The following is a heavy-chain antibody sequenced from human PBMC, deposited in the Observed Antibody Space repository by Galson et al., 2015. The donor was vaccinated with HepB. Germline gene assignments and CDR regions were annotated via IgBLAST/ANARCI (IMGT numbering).Heavy chain of an antibody. CDR3: ARIRYSSGWNDAFDI. CDR2: IDWDDDK. Sequence: PALVKPTQTLTLTCTFSGFSLSTSGMCVSWIRQPPGKALEWLARIDWDDDKYYSTSLKTRLTISKDTSKNQVVLTMTNMDPVDTATYYCARIRYSSGWNDAFDIWGQGTMVTVSS. V-gene: IGHV2-70*11. CDR1: GFSLSTSGMC. J-gene: IGHJ3*02. D-gene: IGHD6-19*01.